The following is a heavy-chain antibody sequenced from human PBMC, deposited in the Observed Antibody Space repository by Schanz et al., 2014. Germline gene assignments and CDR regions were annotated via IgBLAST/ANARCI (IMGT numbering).Heavy chain of an antibody. CDR3: AKYRGYYRVSGSYRELEY. J-gene: IGHJ4*02. Sequence: EVQLVQSGGGLVKPGGSLRLSCLASGFAFSSYGMNWLRQAPGKGLEWVSVIGVDGTTTYYADSVKGRFTISGDNSKNTLYLQMNSLRPEDTAVYYCAKYRGYYRVSGSYRELEYWGQGTLVTVSS. CDR2: IGVDGTTT. V-gene: IGHV3-23*04. D-gene: IGHD3-10*01. CDR1: GFAFSSYG.